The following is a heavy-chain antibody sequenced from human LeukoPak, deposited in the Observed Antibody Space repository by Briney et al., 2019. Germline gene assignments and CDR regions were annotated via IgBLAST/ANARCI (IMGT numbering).Heavy chain of an antibody. D-gene: IGHD2-21*02. J-gene: IGHJ6*02. V-gene: IGHV3-30*18. CDR2: ISYDGSNK. CDR3: AKELAYCGGDCYYYYGMDV. CDR1: GFTFSSYG. Sequence: GRSLRLSCAASGFTFSSYGMHWVRQAPGKGLEWVAVISYDGSNKYYADSVKGRFTITRDNSKNTLYLQMNSLRAEDTAVYYCAKELAYCGGDCYYYYGMDVWGQGTTVTVSS.